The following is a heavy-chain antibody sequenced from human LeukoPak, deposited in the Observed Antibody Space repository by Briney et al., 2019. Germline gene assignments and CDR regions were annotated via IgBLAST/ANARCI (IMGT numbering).Heavy chain of an antibody. Sequence: SETLSLTCTVSGGSIRSYYWSWIRQPAGKGLEWIGRIYTSESPTYKPSLKSRVTMSVDTSKNQFSLKLSSVTAADTAVYYCARKDDCGGVNCAFDIWGQGTMVTVSS. V-gene: IGHV4-4*07. CDR2: IYTSESP. D-gene: IGHD2-21*01. J-gene: IGHJ3*02. CDR3: ARKDDCGGVNCAFDI. CDR1: GGSIRSYY.